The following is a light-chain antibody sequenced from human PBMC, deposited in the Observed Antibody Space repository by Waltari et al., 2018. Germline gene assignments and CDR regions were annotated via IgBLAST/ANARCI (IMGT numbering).Light chain of an antibody. CDR2: NSS. J-gene: IGKJ3*01. V-gene: IGKV3-11*01. Sequence: EIVLTQAPATLSFSPGDRATLSCRASQSIQTFLAWYQQKPGQAPRLLIYNSSLRASGVPVRFRGSGSGTDFTLTISHLEPEDFAFYFCQHRDNWLFTFGPGTKVEIK. CDR1: QSIQTF. CDR3: QHRDNWLFT.